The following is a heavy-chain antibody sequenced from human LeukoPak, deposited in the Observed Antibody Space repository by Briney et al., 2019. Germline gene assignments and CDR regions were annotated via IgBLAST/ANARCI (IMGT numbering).Heavy chain of an antibody. J-gene: IGHJ4*02. V-gene: IGHV3-7*01. CDR2: IKEDGSEK. CDR1: GFTFSNSW. CDR3: AKSVY. Sequence: GGSLRLSCAASGFTFSNSWMSWVRQAPGQGLEWVASIKEDGSEKHYVGSVKGRFTISRDNAKNSLYLQMNSLRAEDTAVYYCAKSVYWGQGTLVIVSS.